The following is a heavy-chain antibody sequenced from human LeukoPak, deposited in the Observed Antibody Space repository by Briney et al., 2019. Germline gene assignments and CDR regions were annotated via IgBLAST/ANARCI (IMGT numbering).Heavy chain of an antibody. J-gene: IGHJ6*03. Sequence: GASVKVSCKASGYTFTGYYMHWVRQAPGQGLEWMGWINPNSGGTNYAQKFQGRVTMTRDTSISTAYMELSRLRSDDTAVYYCARGAPRNHYYYYVDVWGKGTTVTISS. V-gene: IGHV1-2*02. D-gene: IGHD1-14*01. CDR2: INPNSGGT. CDR1: GYTFTGYY. CDR3: ARGAPRNHYYYYVDV.